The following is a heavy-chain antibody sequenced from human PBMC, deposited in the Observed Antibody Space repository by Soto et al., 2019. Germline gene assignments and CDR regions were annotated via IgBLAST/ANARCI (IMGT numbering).Heavy chain of an antibody. D-gene: IGHD4-17*01. V-gene: IGHV1-46*01. J-gene: IGHJ3*02. CDR2: INPSGGST. CDR3: ARDFAVTKEGVAFDI. CDR1: GYTFTRFH. Sequence: QVQLVQSGAEVKKPGASVKVSCKASGYTFTRFHMHWVRQAPGQGLEWMGIINPSGGSTSYAQRFQGRVTMTRDTSTNTVYMELSNLRSEDTAVYYCARDFAVTKEGVAFDIRGQGTTVTVSS.